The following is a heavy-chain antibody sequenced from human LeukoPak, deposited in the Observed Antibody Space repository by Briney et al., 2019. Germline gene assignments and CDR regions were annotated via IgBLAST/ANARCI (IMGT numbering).Heavy chain of an antibody. J-gene: IGHJ3*02. CDR3: ARLSTGPYGLGAFDI. CDR1: GGSISSYY. D-gene: IGHD1-1*01. V-gene: IGHV4-59*08. CDR2: IYYSGST. Sequence: SETLSLTCTVSGGSISSYYWSWIRQPPGKGLEWIGYIYYSGSTNYNPSLKSRVTISVDTSKTQFSLRLNSVTAADTAVYYCARLSTGPYGLGAFDIWGQGTMVTVSS.